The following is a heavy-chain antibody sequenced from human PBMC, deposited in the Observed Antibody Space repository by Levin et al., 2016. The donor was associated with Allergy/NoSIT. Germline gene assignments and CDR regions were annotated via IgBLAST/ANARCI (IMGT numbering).Heavy chain of an antibody. D-gene: IGHD3-3*01. CDR3: ARDLRFLYMDV. CDR2: ISSSSSYI. J-gene: IGHJ6*03. Sequence: GGSLRLSCAASGFTFSSYSMNWVRQAPGKGLEWVSSISSSSSYIYYADSVKGRFTISRDNAKNSLYLQMNSLRAEDTAVYYCARDLRFLYMDVWGRGTTVTVSS. V-gene: IGHV3-21*01. CDR1: GFTFSSYS.